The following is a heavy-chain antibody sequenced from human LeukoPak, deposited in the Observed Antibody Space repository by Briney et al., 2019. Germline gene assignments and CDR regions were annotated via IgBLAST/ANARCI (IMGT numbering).Heavy chain of an antibody. V-gene: IGHV3-7*01. Sequence: SLKVSCKASGGTFSSYAISWVRQAPGKGLEWVANIKQDGSEKYYVDSVKGRFTISRDNAKNSLYLQMSSLRAEDTAVYYCARVWTSAFDIWGQGTMVTVSS. J-gene: IGHJ3*02. D-gene: IGHD3/OR15-3a*01. CDR3: ARVWTSAFDI. CDR1: GGTFSSYA. CDR2: IKQDGSEK.